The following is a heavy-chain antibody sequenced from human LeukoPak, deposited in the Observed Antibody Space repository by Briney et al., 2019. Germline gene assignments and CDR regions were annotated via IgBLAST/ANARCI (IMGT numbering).Heavy chain of an antibody. CDR1: GLTVSSNY. CDR3: ARVDYGSGSYFDY. J-gene: IGHJ4*02. CDR2: IYSGGST. V-gene: IGHV3-53*01. Sequence: GGSLRLSCAASGLTVSSNYMSWVRRAPGKGLEWVSVIYSGGSTDYADSVKGRFAISRDNSKNMLYLQLNSLRAEDTAVYYCARVDYGSGSYFDYWGQGTLVTVSS. D-gene: IGHD3-10*01.